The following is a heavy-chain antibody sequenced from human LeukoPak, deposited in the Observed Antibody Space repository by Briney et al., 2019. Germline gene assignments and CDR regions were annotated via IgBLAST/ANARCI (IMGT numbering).Heavy chain of an antibody. V-gene: IGHV3-30*02. CDR2: IQYDGSNK. D-gene: IGHD7-27*01. CDR3: ARGPPNWGFDY. J-gene: IGHJ4*02. CDR1: GFSFSTYG. Sequence: PGGSLRLSCVASGFSFSTYGMHWVRQAPGKGLEWVAFIQYDGSNKYLADSVKGRFAISRDNSKKTLYLQMNSLRSEDTAVYYCARGPPNWGFDYWGLGTPVTVSS.